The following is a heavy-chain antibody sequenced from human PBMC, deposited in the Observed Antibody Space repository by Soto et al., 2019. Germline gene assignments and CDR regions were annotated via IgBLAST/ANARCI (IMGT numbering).Heavy chain of an antibody. CDR2: IYYTGSA. Sequence: QGELQESGPGLVKPSETLSLTCSVSGGSLTSYYWSLVRQSPGKGLAWIGQIYYTGSANYNPSLNSRVTMSVGTSKNQFSLKMNAVPAADTAIYYCARHNGFDAFEIWGQGTRVTVST. CDR3: ARHNGFDAFEI. J-gene: IGHJ3*02. D-gene: IGHD2-8*01. CDR1: GGSLTSYY. V-gene: IGHV4-59*08.